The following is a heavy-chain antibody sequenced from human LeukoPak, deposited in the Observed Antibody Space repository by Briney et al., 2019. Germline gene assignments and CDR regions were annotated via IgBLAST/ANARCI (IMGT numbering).Heavy chain of an antibody. CDR1: GFTFSDHA. CDR2: IRGDGSMT. V-gene: IGHV3-74*01. CDR3: ARENLAAAADY. D-gene: IGHD6-25*01. J-gene: IGHJ4*02. Sequence: GGSLRLSCAASGFTFSDHAMHWVRQAPGKGLVWVSRIRGDGSMTNYADSVKGRFTISRDNAKNTLYLQMNSLRLEDTAVYYCARENLAAAADYWGQGTVVTVSS.